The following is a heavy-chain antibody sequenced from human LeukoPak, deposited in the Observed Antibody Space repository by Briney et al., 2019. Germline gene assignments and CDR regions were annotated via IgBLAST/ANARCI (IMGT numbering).Heavy chain of an antibody. V-gene: IGHV4-61*02. J-gene: IGHJ4*02. D-gene: IGHD2-2*01. CDR3: AREIVVVPAAKYYFDY. CDR1: GGSISSSSYY. CDR2: IYTSGST. Sequence: SETLSLTCTVSGGSISSSSYYWSWIRQPAGKGLEWIGCIYTSGSTNYNPSLKSRVTISVDTSKNQFSLKLSSVTAADTAVYYCAREIVVVPAAKYYFDYWGQGTLVTVSS.